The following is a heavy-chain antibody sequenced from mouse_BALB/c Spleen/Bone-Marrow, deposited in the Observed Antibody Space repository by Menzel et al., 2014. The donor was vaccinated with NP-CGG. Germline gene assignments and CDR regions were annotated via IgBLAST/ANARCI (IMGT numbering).Heavy chain of an antibody. CDR2: MNPNDGGT. D-gene: IGHD1-1*02. V-gene: IGHV1-18*01. CDR1: GYSFIDYT. J-gene: IGHJ2*01. CDR3: ARGLWYY. Sequence: EVQLQQSGPELVKPGASLKISCKTSGYSFIDYTIHWVKQSHGKSLEVIGRMNPNDGGTNYNQKFKGKATLTVDKSSSTAYMELRSLTSEDSAVYYCARGLWYYWGQGTTLTVSS.